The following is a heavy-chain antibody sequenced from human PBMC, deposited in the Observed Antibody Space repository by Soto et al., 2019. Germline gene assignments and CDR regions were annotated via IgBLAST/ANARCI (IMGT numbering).Heavy chain of an antibody. CDR3: AHRQRGQRVDY. CDR1: GFSLSTSGVG. Sequence: QITLKESGPTLVKPTQTLTLTCTFSGFSLSTSGVGVGWIRQPPGKALEWLALIYWNDDKRYSPSLKSRLTITKDNSKNQVVLTMTNMDPVDTATYYCAHRQRGQRVDYWGQGTLVTVSS. V-gene: IGHV2-5*01. J-gene: IGHJ4*02. D-gene: IGHD1-1*01. CDR2: IYWNDDK.